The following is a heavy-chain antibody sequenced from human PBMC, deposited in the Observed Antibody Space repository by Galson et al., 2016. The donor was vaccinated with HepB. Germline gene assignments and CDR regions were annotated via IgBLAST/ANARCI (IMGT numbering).Heavy chain of an antibody. Sequence: SLRLSCAASGFNFSGSAMHWVRQASGKGLEWVGRIRTKANSYATTYTASVSGRFSISRDDSKTTAYLQMNSLKTEDTAIYYCTTLAATAFDYWGQGTLVTVSS. D-gene: IGHD6-25*01. J-gene: IGHJ4*02. CDR2: IRTKANSYAT. CDR3: TTLAATAFDY. CDR1: GFNFSGSA. V-gene: IGHV3-73*01.